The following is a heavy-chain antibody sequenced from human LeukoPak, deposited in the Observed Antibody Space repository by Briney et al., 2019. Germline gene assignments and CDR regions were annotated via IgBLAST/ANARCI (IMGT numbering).Heavy chain of an antibody. CDR1: GGSFSGYY. V-gene: IGHV4-34*01. J-gene: IGHJ4*02. CDR3: ARGGSYYDSSGYYYSFDY. Sequence: ASETLSLTCAVYGGSFSGYYWSWIRQPPGKGLEWIGEINHSGSTNYNPSLKSRVTISVDTSKNQFSLKLSSVTAADTAVYYCARGGSYYDSSGYYYSFDYWGQGTLVTVSS. D-gene: IGHD3-22*01. CDR2: INHSGST.